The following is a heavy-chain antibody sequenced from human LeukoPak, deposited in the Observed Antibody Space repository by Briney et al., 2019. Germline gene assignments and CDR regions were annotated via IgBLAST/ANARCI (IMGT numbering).Heavy chain of an antibody. J-gene: IGHJ6*03. CDR2: IWYDGSRE. CDR3: AKELDRGAYYYFYMDV. CDR1: GFTFSTYC. Sequence: GRSLRLSCEPSGFTFSTYCMHWVRQAPGRGLEWVGVIWYDGSREFYANAVKSRFTISRDNSKNTLYLEMNKLGAEDTAVYYCAKELDRGAYYYFYMDVWGKGTTVTVSS. D-gene: IGHD1-26*01. V-gene: IGHV3-33*06.